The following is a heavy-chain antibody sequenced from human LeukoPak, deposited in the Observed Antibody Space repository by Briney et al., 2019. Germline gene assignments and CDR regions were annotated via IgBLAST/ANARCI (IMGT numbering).Heavy chain of an antibody. V-gene: IGHV3-7*03. D-gene: IGHD5-12*01. Sequence: PGGSLRLSCAASGFTFSSYWMSWVRQAPGKGLEWVANIKEDGSEKNYVDSVKSRFTISRDNAKNSLHLQMNSLGAEDTALYYCARWPHWYFDLWGRGTRVTVSS. CDR3: ARWPHWYFDL. CDR2: IKEDGSEK. J-gene: IGHJ2*01. CDR1: GFTFSSYW.